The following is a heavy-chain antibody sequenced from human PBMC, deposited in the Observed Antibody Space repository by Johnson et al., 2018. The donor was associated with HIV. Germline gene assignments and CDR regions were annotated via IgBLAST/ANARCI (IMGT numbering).Heavy chain of an antibody. Sequence: QVQLVESGGGVVRPGGSLRLSCAASGFTFHDYGMSWVRQAPGKGLEWVADISFDGSNKYYADSVKGRFTISRANSKNTLYLQMNSLRAEDTAVYYCVSREWELHAFDIWGQGTMVTVSS. CDR1: GFTFHDYG. J-gene: IGHJ3*02. V-gene: IGHV3-30*03. CDR3: VSREWELHAFDI. CDR2: ISFDGSNK. D-gene: IGHD1-26*01.